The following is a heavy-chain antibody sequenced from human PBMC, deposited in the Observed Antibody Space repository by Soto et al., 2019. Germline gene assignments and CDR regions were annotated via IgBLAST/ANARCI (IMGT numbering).Heavy chain of an antibody. CDR2: IKNSGSTT. CDR1: GFTFSSYA. J-gene: IGHJ4*01. V-gene: IGHV3-64D*08. D-gene: IGHD6-19*01. CDR3: AVVAGSYYFDA. Sequence: GGSLRLSCAASGFTFSSYAMHWVRQAPGKGLEYVSAIKNSGSTTDYADSVKGRFTVSRDNSKNTLYLQMSSLRSDDTAVYYCAVVAGSYYFDAWGHGTLVTVSS.